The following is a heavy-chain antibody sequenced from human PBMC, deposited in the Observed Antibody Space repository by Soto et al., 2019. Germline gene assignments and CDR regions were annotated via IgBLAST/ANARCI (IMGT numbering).Heavy chain of an antibody. CDR3: ARGRHIVVVPAALNWFDP. D-gene: IGHD2-2*01. J-gene: IGHJ5*02. V-gene: IGHV1-3*01. CDR2: INAGNGNT. Sequence: GASVKVSCKASGYTFTSYAMHWVRQAPGQRLEWMGWINAGNGNTKYSQKFQGRVTITRDTSASTAYMELSSLRSEDTAVNYCARGRHIVVVPAALNWFDPWGQGTLVTVSS. CDR1: GYTFTSYA.